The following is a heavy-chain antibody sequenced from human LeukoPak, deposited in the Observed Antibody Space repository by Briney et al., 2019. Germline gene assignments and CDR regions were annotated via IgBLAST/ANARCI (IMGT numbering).Heavy chain of an antibody. CDR3: ARDTISGHFDY. CDR2: IYTSGST. J-gene: IGHJ4*02. V-gene: IGHV4-4*07. D-gene: IGHD6-25*01. Sequence: SETLSLTCTVSDGSLSSYYWSWIRQPAGKGLEWIGRIYTSGSTSYNPSLKSRVTMSVDTSKKQFSLKLSSVTTADTAVYYCARDTISGHFDYWGQGTLVTVSS. CDR1: DGSLSSYY.